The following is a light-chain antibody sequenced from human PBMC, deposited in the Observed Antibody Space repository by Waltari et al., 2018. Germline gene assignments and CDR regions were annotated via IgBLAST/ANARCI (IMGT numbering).Light chain of an antibody. CDR3: HSRDASGSGGA. CDR1: SLRSYY. V-gene: IGLV3-19*01. Sequence: THDPAVSVAMGQTVRITCQGDSLRSYYASWYQQRPGQAPILVMYDKNSRPSGVPDRFSGSSSDDTASLTITGAQAEDEAYYYCHSRDASGSGGAFGGGTKLTVL. CDR2: DKN. J-gene: IGLJ2*01.